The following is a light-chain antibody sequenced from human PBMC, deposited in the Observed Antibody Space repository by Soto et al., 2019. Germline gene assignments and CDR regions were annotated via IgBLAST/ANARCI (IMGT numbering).Light chain of an antibody. V-gene: IGKV3-20*01. Sequence: EILLTQSPGTLSLSAGERATLSCRASQSVSNNYLAWYQQKPGHAPSLLIYGASNRATGIPDRLSGSGSGTDFTLTISRLEPEDFAVYYCQQYGSSGTFGQGTKVDIK. J-gene: IGKJ1*01. CDR3: QQYGSSGT. CDR1: QSVSNNY. CDR2: GAS.